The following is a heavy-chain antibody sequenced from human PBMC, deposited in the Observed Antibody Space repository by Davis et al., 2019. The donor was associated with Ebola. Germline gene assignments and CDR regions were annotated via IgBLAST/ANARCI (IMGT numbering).Heavy chain of an antibody. CDR3: ARDRPLDFFFGDYYGMDV. D-gene: IGHD3-16*01. CDR1: GFIFSSYR. V-gene: IGHV3-21*01. Sequence: GESLKISCTASGFIFSSYRMVWVRQAPGKGLEWVSSISSGSDYKWYADSLKGRFVISRDNARNSLYLQMNSLRAEDTAVYYCARDRPLDFFFGDYYGMDVWGQGTTVTVSS. CDR2: ISSGSDYK. J-gene: IGHJ6*02.